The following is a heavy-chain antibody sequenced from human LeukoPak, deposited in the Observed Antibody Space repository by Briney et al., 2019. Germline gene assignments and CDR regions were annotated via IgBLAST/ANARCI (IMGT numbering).Heavy chain of an antibody. D-gene: IGHD3-22*01. Sequence: GGSLRLSCAASGFTFDDYAMHWVRQAPGKGLEWVSGISWNSGSIGYADSVKGRFTISRGNAKNSLYLQMNSLRAEDTALYYCAKDSYYDSSGVDYWGQGTLVTVSS. CDR2: ISWNSGSI. CDR1: GFTFDDYA. CDR3: AKDSYYDSSGVDY. V-gene: IGHV3-9*01. J-gene: IGHJ4*02.